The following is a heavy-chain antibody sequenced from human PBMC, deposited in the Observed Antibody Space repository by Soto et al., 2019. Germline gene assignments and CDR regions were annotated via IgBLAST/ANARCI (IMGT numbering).Heavy chain of an antibody. CDR1: GRSMSSNY. CDR2: VFYGGT. V-gene: IGHV4-59*01. CDR3: ASYRGAFCFEH. D-gene: IGHD4-4*01. J-gene: IGHJ4*02. Sequence: QVHLQESGPGLVKPSETLSLTCSVSGRSMSSNYWSWIRQSPDRGLEWLGYVFYGGTDYNPSLEGRITMSVETSKSQFSLRLSSVSAADTAVYYCASYRGAFCFEHWGQGILVTVSS.